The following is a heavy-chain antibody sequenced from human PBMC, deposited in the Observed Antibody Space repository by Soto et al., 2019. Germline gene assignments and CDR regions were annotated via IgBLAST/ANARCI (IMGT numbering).Heavy chain of an antibody. Sequence: QVQLVQSGAEVKKPGSSGKASCKASGGTFSSYAISWVRQAPGQGLEWMGGIIPIFGTANYAKHFQGSFTITADESTSTAYMELSSLRSEDTAMYYCAIVRTVVTEPLGWFDPWGQGTMVTVSS. CDR3: AIVRTVVTEPLGWFDP. CDR1: GGTFSSYA. D-gene: IGHD3-22*01. J-gene: IGHJ5*02. CDR2: IIPIFGTA. V-gene: IGHV1-69*01.